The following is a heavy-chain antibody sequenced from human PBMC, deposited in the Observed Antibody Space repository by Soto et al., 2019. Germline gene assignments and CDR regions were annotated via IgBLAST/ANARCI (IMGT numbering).Heavy chain of an antibody. CDR3: ARGGEPLGYYGLDV. D-gene: IGHD3-10*01. V-gene: IGHV4-61*01. CDR2: MYYTGVT. CDR1: GGSVKSGNHF. J-gene: IGHJ6*02. Sequence: ETLSLTCSVSGGSVKSGNHFWNWIRQPPGRGLEWLGYMYYTGVTNYNPSLKSRVSMSVDTSKNQFSLELTSLTAADTAVYYCARGGEPLGYYGLDVWGQGTTVTSP.